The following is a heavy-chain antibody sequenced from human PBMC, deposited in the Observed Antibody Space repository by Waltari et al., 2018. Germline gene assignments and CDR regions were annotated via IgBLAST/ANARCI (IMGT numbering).Heavy chain of an antibody. CDR2: SIPSLGTA. CDR1: GGTFSSYA. CDR3: ARTGGGSCCGAFDI. J-gene: IGHJ3*02. D-gene: IGHD2-15*01. Sequence: QVQLVQSGAEVKKPGSSVKVSCKASGGTFSSYAISWVRQAPGQGLEWMGGSIPSLGTANDAQKFQGRVTITTDESTSTADMELSSLRSEDTAVYYCARTGGGSCCGAFDIWGQGTMVTVSS. V-gene: IGHV1-69*05.